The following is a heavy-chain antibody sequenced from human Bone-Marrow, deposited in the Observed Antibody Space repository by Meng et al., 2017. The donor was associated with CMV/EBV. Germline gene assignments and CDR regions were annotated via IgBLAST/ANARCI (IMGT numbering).Heavy chain of an antibody. CDR3: AKDRYYYGSGILWP. Sequence: GESLKISCAASGFTFGNYAMSWVRQAPGKGLEWVSAISGSGGSTYYADSVKGRFTISRDNSKNTLYLQMNSLRAEDTAVYYCAKDRYYYGSGILWPWGQGTLVTVSS. CDR1: GFTFGNYA. J-gene: IGHJ5*02. CDR2: ISGSGGST. D-gene: IGHD3-10*01. V-gene: IGHV3-23*01.